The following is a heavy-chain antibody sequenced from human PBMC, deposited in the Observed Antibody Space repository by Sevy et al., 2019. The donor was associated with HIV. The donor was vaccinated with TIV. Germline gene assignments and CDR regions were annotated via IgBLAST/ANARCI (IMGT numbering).Heavy chain of an antibody. V-gene: IGHV1-69*13. CDR1: GDTFSIYG. Sequence: ASVKVSCKASGDTFSIYGISWVRQAPGQGLEWMGGIIPLFDTTNNAQKFHDRVTFTADESTGPAYMELSSLRSEDTAMYYCARAFPNILTGYYDYWGQGTLVTVSS. D-gene: IGHD3-9*01. CDR2: IIPLFDTT. CDR3: ARAFPNILTGYYDY. J-gene: IGHJ4*02.